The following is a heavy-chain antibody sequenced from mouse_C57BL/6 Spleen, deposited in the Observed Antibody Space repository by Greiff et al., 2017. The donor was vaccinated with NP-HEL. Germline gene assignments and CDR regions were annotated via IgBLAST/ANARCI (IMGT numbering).Heavy chain of an antibody. CDR1: GFTFSDYY. V-gene: IGHV5-12*01. CDR3: ARPMDY. CDR2: ICNGGGSI. J-gene: IGHJ4*01. Sequence: EVKLVESGGGLVQPGGSLKLSCAASGFTFSDYYMYWVRQTPEKRLEWVAYICNGGGSIYYPDTVKGRFTFSRDNATNTLYLQMSRLKSEDTAMYYCARPMDYWGQGTSVTVSS.